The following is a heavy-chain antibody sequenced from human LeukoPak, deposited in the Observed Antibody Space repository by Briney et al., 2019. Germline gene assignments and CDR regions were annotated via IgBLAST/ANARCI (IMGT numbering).Heavy chain of an antibody. CDR1: GHTFTGYY. Sequence: ASVKVSCKASGHTFTGYYMHWVRQAPGQGLEWMGWINPNSGGTNYAQKFQGRVTMTRDTSISTAYMELSRLRSDDTAVYYCARDLPQWLAPGDYWGQGTLVTVSS. CDR2: INPNSGGT. D-gene: IGHD6-19*01. V-gene: IGHV1-2*02. CDR3: ARDLPQWLAPGDY. J-gene: IGHJ4*02.